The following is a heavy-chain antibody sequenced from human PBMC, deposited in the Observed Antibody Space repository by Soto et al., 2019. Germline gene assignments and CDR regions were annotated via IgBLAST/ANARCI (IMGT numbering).Heavy chain of an antibody. CDR1: GGTFSSYT. J-gene: IGHJ4*02. Sequence: QVQLVQSGAEVKKPGSSVKVSCKASGGTFSSYTISWVRQAPGQGLEWMGRIIPIPGIANYAQKFQGRVTITADKYTSTAYTELSSLRSEDTAVYYCARDGRFEGADWGQGTLVTVSS. CDR3: ARDGRFEGAD. D-gene: IGHD3-3*01. V-gene: IGHV1-69*08. CDR2: IIPIPGIA.